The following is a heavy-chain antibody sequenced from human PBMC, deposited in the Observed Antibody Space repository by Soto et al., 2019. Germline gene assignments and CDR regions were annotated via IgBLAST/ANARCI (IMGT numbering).Heavy chain of an antibody. Sequence: GGSLRLSCAASGFTFSDYAFHWVRQAPDKCMEWLALISYDLRYKYSADSVKGRFTISRDTSRNTLHLQMYSLRPEDTAVYYCASDGGPDMYYYGSGSAYGLDVWGQGSTVTVSS. D-gene: IGHD3-10*01. CDR2: ISYDLRYK. V-gene: IGHV3-30*04. J-gene: IGHJ6*02. CDR3: ASDGGPDMYYYGSGSAYGLDV. CDR1: GFTFSDYA.